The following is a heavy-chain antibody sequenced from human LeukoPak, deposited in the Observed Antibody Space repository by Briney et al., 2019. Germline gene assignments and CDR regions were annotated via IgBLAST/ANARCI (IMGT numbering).Heavy chain of an antibody. V-gene: IGHV3-30-3*01. J-gene: IGHJ4*02. CDR2: ISYDGSNK. Sequence: GGSLRLSCAASGFTFISYAMHWVRQAPGKGLEWVAVISYDGSNKYYADSVKGRFTISRDNSKNTLYLQMNSLRAEDTAVYYCARQRYSSGWYYFDYWGQGTLVTVSS. D-gene: IGHD6-19*01. CDR3: ARQRYSSGWYYFDY. CDR1: GFTFISYA.